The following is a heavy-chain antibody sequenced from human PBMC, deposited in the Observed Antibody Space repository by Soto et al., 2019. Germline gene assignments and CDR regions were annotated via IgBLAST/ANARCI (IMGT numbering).Heavy chain of an antibody. J-gene: IGHJ6*02. Sequence: ASVKVSCKASGYTFTSYGINWVRQATGQGLEWMGWMNPNSGNTGYAQKFQGRVTMTRNTSTSTAYMELRSLRSDDTAVYYCARDGYSSSGEYYYGMDVWGQGTTVTVSS. D-gene: IGHD6-13*01. CDR3: ARDGYSSSGEYYYGMDV. V-gene: IGHV1-8*01. CDR2: MNPNSGNT. CDR1: GYTFTSYG.